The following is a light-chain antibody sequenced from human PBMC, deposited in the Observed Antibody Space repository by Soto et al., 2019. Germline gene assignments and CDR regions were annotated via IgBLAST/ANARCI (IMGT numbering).Light chain of an antibody. CDR1: QSVSNSY. CDR2: AAS. Sequence: EIVLTRSPGILSLSPGERATLSCRASQSVSNSYLAWYQQKPGQAPRLLMYAASNRATGIPDRFSGSGSGTDFTLTISRLEPEDFAVYYCQQFPTWTFGQGTKVEIK. V-gene: IGKV3-20*01. CDR3: QQFPTWT. J-gene: IGKJ1*01.